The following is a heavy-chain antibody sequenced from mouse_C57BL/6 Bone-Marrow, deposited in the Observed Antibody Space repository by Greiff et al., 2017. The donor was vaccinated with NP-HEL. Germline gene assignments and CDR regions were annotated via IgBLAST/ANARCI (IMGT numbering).Heavy chain of an antibody. J-gene: IGHJ3*01. CDR2: ISSGGSYT. V-gene: IGHV5-6*01. D-gene: IGHD3-2*02. Sequence: VQLKESGGDLVKPGGSLKLSCAASGFTFSSYGMSWVRQTPDKRLEWVATISSGGSYTYYPDSVKGRFTISRDNAKNTLYLQMSSLKSEDTAMYYCARHGDSSGYVAYWGQGTLVTVSA. CDR1: GFTFSSYG. CDR3: ARHGDSSGYVAY.